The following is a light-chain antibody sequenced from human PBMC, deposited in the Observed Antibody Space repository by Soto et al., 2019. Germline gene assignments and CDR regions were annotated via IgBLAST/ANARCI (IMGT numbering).Light chain of an antibody. CDR3: QQYNNWPRT. CDR2: GAT. J-gene: IGKJ1*01. Sequence: EIVMTQSPATLSVSPGERATLSCRASQSVSILFAWYQQKPGQAPRLLIHGATTRATGIPARFSGSGSGPEFTLTISSMQSEDFAVYYCQQYNNWPRTFGQGTKVDIK. CDR1: QSVSIL. V-gene: IGKV3-15*01.